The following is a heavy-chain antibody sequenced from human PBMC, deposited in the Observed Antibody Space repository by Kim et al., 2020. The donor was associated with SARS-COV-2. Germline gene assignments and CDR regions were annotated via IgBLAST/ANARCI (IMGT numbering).Heavy chain of an antibody. CDR3: ARDFTADYFDY. V-gene: IGHV3-33*01. D-gene: IGHD2-21*02. CDR2: KN. Sequence: KNNYAESVKGRFIASRDNSTNTLYLQVNSLKAEDTAVYYCARDFTADYFDYWGQGTLVTVSS. J-gene: IGHJ4*02.